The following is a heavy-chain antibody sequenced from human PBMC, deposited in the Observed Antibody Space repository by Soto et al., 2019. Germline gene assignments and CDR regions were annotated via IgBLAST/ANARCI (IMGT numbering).Heavy chain of an antibody. Sequence: PSETLSLTCTVSGGSISSSSYYWGWIRQPPGKGLEWIGSIYYSGSTYYNPSLKSRVTISVDTSKNQFSLKLSSVTAADTAVYYCARQITMVRGVITDYYYYGMDVWGQGTTVTAP. V-gene: IGHV4-39*01. CDR3: ARQITMVRGVITDYYYYGMDV. CDR2: IYYSGST. J-gene: IGHJ6*02. D-gene: IGHD3-10*01. CDR1: GGSISSSSYY.